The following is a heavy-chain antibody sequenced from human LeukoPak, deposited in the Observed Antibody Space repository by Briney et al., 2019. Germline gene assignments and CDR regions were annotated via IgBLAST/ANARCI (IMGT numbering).Heavy chain of an antibody. Sequence: PGGSLRLSCAASGFTFSSYAMSWVRQAPGKGLEWVSAISGSGGSTYYADSVKGRFTISRDNSKNTLYLQMNSLRAEDTAVYYCANLTYYYDSSGPFDYWGQGTLVTVSS. J-gene: IGHJ4*02. CDR3: ANLTYYYDSSGPFDY. D-gene: IGHD3-22*01. CDR2: ISGSGGST. V-gene: IGHV3-23*01. CDR1: GFTFSSYA.